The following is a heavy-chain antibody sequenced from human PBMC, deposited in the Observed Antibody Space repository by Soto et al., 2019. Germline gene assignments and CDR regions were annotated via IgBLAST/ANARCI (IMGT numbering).Heavy chain of an antibody. CDR2: IIPIFGTA. J-gene: IGHJ6*02. CDR1: GGTFSSYA. Sequence: SVKVSCKASGGTFSSYAISCVRQAPGQGLEWMGGIIPIFGTANYAQKFQGRVTITADESTSTAYMELSSLRSEDTAVYYCAKWFGESYYYYGMDVWGQGTTVTVSS. D-gene: IGHD3-10*01. V-gene: IGHV1-69*13. CDR3: AKWFGESYYYYGMDV.